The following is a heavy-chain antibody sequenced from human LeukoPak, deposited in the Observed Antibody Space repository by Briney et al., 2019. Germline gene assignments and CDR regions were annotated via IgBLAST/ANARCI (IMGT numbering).Heavy chain of an antibody. J-gene: IGHJ3*02. CDR1: GDSISDYY. Sequence: SETLSLTCSVSGDSISDYYWNWIRQHPGKGLEWIGYIYYSGSTYYNPSLKSRVTISVDTSKNQFSLKLSSVTAADTAVYYCASAIPSDAFDIWGQGTMVTVSS. V-gene: IGHV4-31*03. CDR3: ASAIPSDAFDI. CDR2: IYYSGST.